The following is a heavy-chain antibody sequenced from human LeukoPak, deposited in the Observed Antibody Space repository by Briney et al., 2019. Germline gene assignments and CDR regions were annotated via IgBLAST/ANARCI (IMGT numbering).Heavy chain of an antibody. CDR2: IYHSGST. D-gene: IGHD6-19*01. V-gene: IGHV4-38-2*01. CDR3: ARGRGGLWLANFDY. J-gene: IGHJ4*02. CDR1: GYSISSGYY. Sequence: SETLSLTCAVSGYSISSGYYWGWIRQPPGKGLEWIGSIYHSGSTYYNPSLKSRVTISVDTSKNQFSLKLSSVTAADTAVYYCARGRGGLWLANFDYWGQGTLVTVSS.